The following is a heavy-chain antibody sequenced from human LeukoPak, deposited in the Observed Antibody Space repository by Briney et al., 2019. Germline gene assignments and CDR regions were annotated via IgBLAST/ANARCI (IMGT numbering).Heavy chain of an antibody. D-gene: IGHD3-3*01. CDR3: ARVRTYYDFWSGYLSDY. CDR2: IRQDGSER. V-gene: IGHV3-7*01. CDR1: GFTFSTYW. Sequence: GGSLRLSCAASGFTFSTYWMTWVRQAPGKGLEWVANIRQDGSERYYVDSVKGRFTISRDNAKNSLYLQMNSLRAEDTAVYYCARVRTYYDFWSGYLSDYWGQGTLVTVSS. J-gene: IGHJ4*02.